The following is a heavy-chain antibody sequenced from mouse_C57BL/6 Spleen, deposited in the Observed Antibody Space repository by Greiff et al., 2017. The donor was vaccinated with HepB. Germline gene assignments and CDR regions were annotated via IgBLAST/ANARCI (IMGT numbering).Heavy chain of an antibody. CDR3: AIYYCNFYYYAMDY. Sequence: QVQLKQSGPGLVQPSQSLSITCTVSGFSLTSYGVHWVRQSPGKGLEWLGVIWSGGSTDYNAAFISRLSISKDNSKSQVFFKMNSLQADDTAIYYCAIYYCNFYYYAMDYWGQGTSVTVSS. CDR1: GFSLTSYG. CDR2: IWSGGST. J-gene: IGHJ4*01. D-gene: IGHD2-1*01. V-gene: IGHV2-2*01.